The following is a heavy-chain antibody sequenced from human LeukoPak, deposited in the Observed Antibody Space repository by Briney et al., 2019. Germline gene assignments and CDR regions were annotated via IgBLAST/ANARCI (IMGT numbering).Heavy chain of an antibody. J-gene: IGHJ3*02. Sequence: SETLSLTCTVSGGSISSYYWSWIRQPPGKGLEWIGYIYYSGSTNYHPSLTSRVTISVDTSKNQFSLKLSSVTAADTAVYYCARELKYSSGWERGGAFDIWGQGTMVTVSS. CDR1: GGSISSYY. CDR3: ARELKYSSGWERGGAFDI. CDR2: IYYSGST. V-gene: IGHV4-59*01. D-gene: IGHD6-19*01.